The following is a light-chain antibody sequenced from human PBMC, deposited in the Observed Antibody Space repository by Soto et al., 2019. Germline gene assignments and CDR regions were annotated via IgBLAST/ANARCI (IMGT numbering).Light chain of an antibody. V-gene: IGKV1-39*01. CDR1: QTVTSC. CDR2: AAS. J-gene: IGKJ1*01. Sequence: DVQINQSPSSLSSSVGDSLALTCHSSQTVTSCLNWYQQKPGKAPKLLIYAASTLQSGVPSRFSGSGSGTEFTLTIISLQPEDFATYYCQQSYRFPKTFGRGTKVDIK. CDR3: QQSYRFPKT.